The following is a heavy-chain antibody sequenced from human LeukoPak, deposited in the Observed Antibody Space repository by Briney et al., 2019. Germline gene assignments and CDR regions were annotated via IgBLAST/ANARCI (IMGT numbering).Heavy chain of an antibody. CDR3: TRRPSSGSYLDY. Sequence: GGTLRLSCTASGFTFGDYAMSWFRQAPGKGLEWVGFIRSKAYGGTTEYAASVKGRFTISRDDSKSIAYLQMNSLKTEDTAVYCCTRRPSSGSYLDYWGQGTLVTVSS. V-gene: IGHV3-49*03. J-gene: IGHJ4*02. CDR2: IRSKAYGGTT. CDR1: GFTFGDYA. D-gene: IGHD1-26*01.